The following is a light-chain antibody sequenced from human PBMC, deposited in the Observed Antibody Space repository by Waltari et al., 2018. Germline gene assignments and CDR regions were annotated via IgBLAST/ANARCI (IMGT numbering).Light chain of an antibody. CDR2: EVS. CDR1: SSDVGGYNY. J-gene: IGLJ2*01. V-gene: IGLV2-8*01. CDR3: SSYAGSNNWKV. Sequence: QSALTQPPSASGSPGQSVTISCTGTSSDVGGYNYVSWYQQHPGKAPKLMIYEVSKRPSAVSYRFSGSKSGNTASLTVSGLQAEDEADYYCSSYAGSNNWKVFGGGTKLTVL.